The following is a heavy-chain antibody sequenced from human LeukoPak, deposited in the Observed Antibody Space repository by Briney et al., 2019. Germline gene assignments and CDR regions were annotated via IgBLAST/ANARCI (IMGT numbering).Heavy chain of an antibody. J-gene: IGHJ6*03. CDR1: GGTFSSYA. Sequence: SVKVSCKASGGTFSSYAISWVRQAPGQGLEWMGGIIPIFGTANYAQKFQGRVTITTDESTSTAYMELSSLRSEDTAVYYCASHYGEGYYYYYMDVWGRGTTVTVSS. V-gene: IGHV1-69*05. CDR2: IIPIFGTA. CDR3: ASHYGEGYYYYYMDV. D-gene: IGHD4-17*01.